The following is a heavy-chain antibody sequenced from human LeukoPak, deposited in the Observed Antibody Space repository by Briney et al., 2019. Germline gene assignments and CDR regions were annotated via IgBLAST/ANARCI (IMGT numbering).Heavy chain of an antibody. CDR3: ARSGRTDHGDYEGRDAFDI. D-gene: IGHD4-17*01. CDR1: GGTFSSYA. V-gene: IGHV1-69*13. J-gene: IGHJ3*02. Sequence: GASVKVSCKASGGTFSSYAISWVRQAPGQGLEWMGGIIPIFGTANYAQKFQGRVTITADESTSTAYMELSSLRSEDTAVYYCARSGRTDHGDYEGRDAFDIWGQGTMVTVSS. CDR2: IIPIFGTA.